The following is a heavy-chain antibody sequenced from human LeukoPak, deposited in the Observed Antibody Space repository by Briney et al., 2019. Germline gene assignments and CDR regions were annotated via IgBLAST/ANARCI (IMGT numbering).Heavy chain of an antibody. J-gene: IGHJ5*02. CDR1: GFTFSSYW. V-gene: IGHV3-74*01. CDR2: INSDGSST. CDR3: ARGGTVTTNNWFDP. D-gene: IGHD4-17*01. Sequence: QPGGSLRLSCAASGFTFSSYWMHWVRQAPGKGLVWVSRINSDGSSTSYADSVKGRFTISRDNAENTLYLQMNSLRAEDTAVYYCARGGTVTTNNWFDPWGQGTLVTVSS.